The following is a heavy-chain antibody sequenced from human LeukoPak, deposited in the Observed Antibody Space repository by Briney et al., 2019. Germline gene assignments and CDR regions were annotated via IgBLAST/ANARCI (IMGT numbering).Heavy chain of an antibody. Sequence: GGSLRLSCAASGFTFSSHWMHWVRQAPGKGLVWVSRINSDGSSTRYADSVKGRFTISRDNAKNTVYLQMNSLRAEDTAVYYCARGQIAVAGQFYYWGQGTLVTVSS. CDR1: GFTFSSHW. CDR3: ARGQIAVAGQFYY. V-gene: IGHV3-74*01. CDR2: INSDGSST. D-gene: IGHD6-19*01. J-gene: IGHJ4*02.